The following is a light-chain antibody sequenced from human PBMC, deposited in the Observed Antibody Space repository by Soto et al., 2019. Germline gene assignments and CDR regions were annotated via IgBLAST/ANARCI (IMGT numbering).Light chain of an antibody. CDR1: QSISFY. Sequence: EIVLTQSPATLSLSPGERATLSCRASQSISFYLTWYQHKPGQAPRLLIYGASNRATGIPARFSGSGYGTDFTLTISSLEPEDFAVYYCQQRSNWPTFDQGTRLEIK. J-gene: IGKJ5*01. CDR2: GAS. CDR3: QQRSNWPT. V-gene: IGKV3-11*01.